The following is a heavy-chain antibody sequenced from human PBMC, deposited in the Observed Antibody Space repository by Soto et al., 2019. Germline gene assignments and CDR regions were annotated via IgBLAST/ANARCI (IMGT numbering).Heavy chain of an antibody. CDR1: GFTFSDYY. Sequence: GGSLRLSCAASGFTFSDYYMSWIRQAPGKGLEWVAYISSTSSIIYDADSVKGRFTISRDNAKNSLFLQMNSLRAEDTAVYYCARDLGYYESSGYFDYWGQGTLVTVSS. J-gene: IGHJ4*02. D-gene: IGHD3-22*01. V-gene: IGHV3-11*01. CDR3: ARDLGYYESSGYFDY. CDR2: ISSTSSII.